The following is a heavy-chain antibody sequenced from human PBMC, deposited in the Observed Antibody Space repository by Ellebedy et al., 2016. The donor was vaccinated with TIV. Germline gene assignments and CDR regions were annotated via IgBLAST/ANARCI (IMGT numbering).Heavy chain of an antibody. CDR3: ARSTWSTYS. J-gene: IGHJ4*02. Sequence: PGGSLRLSCVASGFSFDIYTMTWIRQAPGKGLEWVSAISDSGGATDYADFVEGRLTIFRDNSKNTLYLQMSNLRAEDTAVYYCARSTWSTYSWGQGALVTVSS. D-gene: IGHD2-15*01. V-gene: IGHV3-23*01. CDR1: GFSFDIYT. CDR2: ISDSGGAT.